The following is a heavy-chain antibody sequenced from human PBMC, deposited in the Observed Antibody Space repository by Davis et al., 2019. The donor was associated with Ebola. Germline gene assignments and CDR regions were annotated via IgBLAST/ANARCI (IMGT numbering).Heavy chain of an antibody. CDR3: ASLRRTITGMDDAFDV. J-gene: IGHJ3*01. Sequence: GGSLRLSCQGSGYSFTNYWIAWVRQMPGKGLEWMGIVYPGDSDARYSPSFQGQVTISADKSITTAYLHWSGLRASDTAMYYCASLRRTITGMDDAFDVWGQGTMVTVSS. CDR2: VYPGDSDA. V-gene: IGHV5-51*01. D-gene: IGHD1-20*01. CDR1: GYSFTNYW.